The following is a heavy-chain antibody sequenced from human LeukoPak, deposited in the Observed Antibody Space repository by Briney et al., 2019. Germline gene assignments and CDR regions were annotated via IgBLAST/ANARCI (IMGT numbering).Heavy chain of an antibody. CDR2: IYHSGRT. CDR3: ARSVEMATSYYFDY. D-gene: IGHD5-24*01. CDR1: GYSISSGYY. J-gene: IGHJ4*02. Sequence: SETLSLTCTVSGYSISSGYYWGWIRQPPGKGLEWIGSIYHSGRTFYNPSLKSRVTISVDTSKNQFSLKLTSVTAADTAVYYCARSVEMATSYYFDYWGQGTLVTVSS. V-gene: IGHV4-38-2*02.